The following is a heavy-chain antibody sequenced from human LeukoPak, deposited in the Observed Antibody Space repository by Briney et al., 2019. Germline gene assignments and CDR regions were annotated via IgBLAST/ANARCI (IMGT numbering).Heavy chain of an antibody. CDR3: AKDTAVQFLEPAS. CDR2: IWFDGSVK. D-gene: IGHD3-3*01. CDR1: GFTFNTHG. J-gene: IGHJ5*02. Sequence: GGSLRLSCAAPGFTFNTHGMPWGRQAPGKGVGWVAAIWFDGSVKHYSDAVKGRFTISRDNSLNTLYLQMNSLRVEDTSIYYCAKDTAVQFLEPASWGQGTLVTVSS. V-gene: IGHV3-33*06.